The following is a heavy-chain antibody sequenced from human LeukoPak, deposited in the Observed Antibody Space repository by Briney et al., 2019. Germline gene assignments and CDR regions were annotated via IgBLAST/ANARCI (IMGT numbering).Heavy chain of an antibody. CDR3: AKAATVTYYFDY. V-gene: IGHV3-30*02. CDR2: IRYDGSNK. CDR1: GFTFSSYG. J-gene: IGHJ4*02. Sequence: GGSLRLSCAASGFTFSSYGMHWVRQAPGKGLEWVAFIRYDGSNKYYADSVKGRFTISRDSSKNTLYLQMNSLRAEDTAVYYCAKAATVTYYFDYWGQGTLVTVSS. D-gene: IGHD4-17*01.